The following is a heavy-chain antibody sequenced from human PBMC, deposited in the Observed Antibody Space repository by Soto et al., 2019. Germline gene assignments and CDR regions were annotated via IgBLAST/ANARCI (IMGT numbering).Heavy chain of an antibody. V-gene: IGHV4-31*03. CDR1: GGSISDGAYY. D-gene: IGHD3-10*01. CDR2: IYYSGRS. CDR3: ARGRSVYGMDV. J-gene: IGHJ6*02. Sequence: QVRLQESGPGLVKPSQTLSLTCTVSGGSISDGAYYWSWVRQHPGKGLEWIGYIYYSGRSYYNPSLKSRVSISVDTSENQFSLKLGSVTAADTAVYFCARGRSVYGMDVWGQGTTVNVSS.